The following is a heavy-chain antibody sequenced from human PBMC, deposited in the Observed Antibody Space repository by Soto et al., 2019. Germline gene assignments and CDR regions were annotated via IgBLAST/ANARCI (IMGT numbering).Heavy chain of an antibody. Sequence: SETLSLTCTVSCGSISSSCWSWLRQPAGKGLEWIGRIYASGSTNYNPSLKIRVTMSVDTSKNQFPLNLNSMTAADTAVYYCAGYNWNYYFEPWAQGTLVTVSS. D-gene: IGHD1-7*01. J-gene: IGHJ5*02. CDR3: AGYNWNYYFEP. CDR1: CGSISSSC. CDR2: IYASGST. V-gene: IGHV4-4*07.